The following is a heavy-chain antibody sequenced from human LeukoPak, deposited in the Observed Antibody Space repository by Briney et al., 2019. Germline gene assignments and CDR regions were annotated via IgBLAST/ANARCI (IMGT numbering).Heavy chain of an antibody. D-gene: IGHD4-23*01. J-gene: IGHJ5*02. V-gene: IGHV3-7*01. Sequence: GGSLRLSCAASGFTFSSYWMSWVRQGPGKGLQWVANIKQDGSVKYYLDSVKGRFTISRDNAKNSLYLQMNSLRAEDTAVYYCVRPPLTTVVNWFDPWGQGALVIVSS. CDR1: GFTFSSYW. CDR2: IKQDGSVK. CDR3: VRPPLTTVVNWFDP.